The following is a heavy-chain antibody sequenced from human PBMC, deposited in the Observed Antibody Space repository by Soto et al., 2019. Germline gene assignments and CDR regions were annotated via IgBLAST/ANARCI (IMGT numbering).Heavy chain of an antibody. CDR3: ARQIYSNYGGYYYGMDV. Sequence: ASVKVSCKASGYTFTSYGISWVRQAPGQGLEWMGWISAYNGNTNYAQKLQGRVTMTTDTSTSTAYMELRSLRSDDTAVYYCARQIYSNYGGYYYGMDVWGQGTPVRVSS. CDR2: ISAYNGNT. CDR1: GYTFTSYG. J-gene: IGHJ6*02. D-gene: IGHD4-4*01. V-gene: IGHV1-18*01.